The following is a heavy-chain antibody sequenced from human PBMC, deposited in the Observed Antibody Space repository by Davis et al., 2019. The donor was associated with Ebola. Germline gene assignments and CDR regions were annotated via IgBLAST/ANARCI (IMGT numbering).Heavy chain of an antibody. J-gene: IGHJ4*02. CDR1: GDSITSSPYY. CDR3: ARLSPLGTTVDY. Sequence: PSETLSLTCTVSGDSITSSPYYWGWIRQPPGKGLEWIGRVHDSGNTYYDPSLQSQVTISVETSKQFSLRLTSVTAADTAFYYCARLSPLGTTVDYWGQGTLVTVSS. D-gene: IGHD1-7*01. CDR2: VHDSGNT. V-gene: IGHV4-39*01.